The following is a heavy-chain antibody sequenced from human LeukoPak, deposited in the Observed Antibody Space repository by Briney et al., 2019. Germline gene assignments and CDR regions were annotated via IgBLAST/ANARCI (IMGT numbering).Heavy chain of an antibody. CDR2: ISGSAGST. CDR3: ARTGSSRFDY. CDR1: GFTFSSYW. J-gene: IGHJ4*02. Sequence: GGSLRLSCAVSGFTFSSYWMHWVRQAPGKGLAWVSAISGSAGSTNYADSVKGRFTISRDNFKNTLYLQMNSLRVEDTAVYYCARTGSSRFDYWGQGTLVTVSS. D-gene: IGHD1-26*01. V-gene: IGHV3-23*01.